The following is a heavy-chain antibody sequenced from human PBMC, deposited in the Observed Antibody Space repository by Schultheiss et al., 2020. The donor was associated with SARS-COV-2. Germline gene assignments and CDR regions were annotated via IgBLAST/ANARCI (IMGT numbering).Heavy chain of an antibody. CDR2: INHSGST. V-gene: IGHV4-34*01. CDR1: GGSFSGYY. Sequence: SETLSLTCAVYGGSFSGYYWSWIRQPPGKGLEWIGEINHSGSTNYNPSLKSRVTMSVDTSKNQFSLKLNSVTPEDTAVYYCARSRPADGMDVWGKGTTVTVSS. J-gene: IGHJ6*04. CDR3: ARSRPADGMDV.